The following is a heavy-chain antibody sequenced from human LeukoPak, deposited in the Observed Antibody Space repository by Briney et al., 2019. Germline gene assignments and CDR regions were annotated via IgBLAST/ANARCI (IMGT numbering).Heavy chain of an antibody. D-gene: IGHD3-10*01. J-gene: IGHJ4*02. CDR2: IYYSGST. CDR1: GGSISSTSYY. V-gene: IGHV4-39*07. Sequence: SETLSLTCTVSGGSISSTSYYWGWIRQPPGKGLEWIGSIYYSGSTYYNPSLKSRVTISVDTSKNQFSLKLSSLTAADTAVYYCARVKRITLVRGVNLDSWGQGTLVTVSS. CDR3: ARVKRITLVRGVNLDS.